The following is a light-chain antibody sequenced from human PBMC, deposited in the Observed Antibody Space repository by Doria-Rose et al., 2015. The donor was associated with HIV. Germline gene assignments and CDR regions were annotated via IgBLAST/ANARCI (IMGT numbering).Light chain of an antibody. V-gene: IGKV3-20*01. CDR3: HQYGTSWT. CDR1: QSFSSTY. J-gene: IGKJ1*01. CDR2: DGS. Sequence: TQSPGTLSLSPGERATLSCRASQSFSSTYLAWYQQNPGQAPSLLIYDGSTRATGIPDRFSASGSGTDFTLTINRLEPEDFALYYCHQYGTSWTFGQGTQVEI.